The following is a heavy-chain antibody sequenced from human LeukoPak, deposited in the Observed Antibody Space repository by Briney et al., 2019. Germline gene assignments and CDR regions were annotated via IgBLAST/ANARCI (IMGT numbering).Heavy chain of an antibody. CDR3: AREGGFYRPLDD. CDR1: VGSVTSTNW. J-gene: IGHJ4*02. D-gene: IGHD3-3*01. V-gene: IGHV4-4*02. CDR2: VHLDGRT. Sequence: PSETLSLTCGVSVGSVTSTNWWTWVRQPPGKGLEWIGEVHLDGRTNYNPSLKSRLTMSVDLSENHISLKLTSVTAADTAVYYCAREGGFYRPLDDSGQGTLVTVSS.